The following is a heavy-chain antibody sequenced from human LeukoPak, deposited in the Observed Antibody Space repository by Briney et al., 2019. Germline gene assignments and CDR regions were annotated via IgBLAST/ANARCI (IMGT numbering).Heavy chain of an antibody. V-gene: IGHV3-53*01. CDR3: ARGLTVAPIPYFDY. CDR2: IYSGGST. CDR1: GFTVSSNY. Sequence: GGSLRLSCAASGFTVSSNYMSWVRQAPGKGLEWVSVIYSGGSTYYADSVKGRFTISRDNSKNTLYLQMNRLRAEDTAVYYCARGLTVAPIPYFDYWGQGTLVTVSS. D-gene: IGHD1-14*01. J-gene: IGHJ4*02.